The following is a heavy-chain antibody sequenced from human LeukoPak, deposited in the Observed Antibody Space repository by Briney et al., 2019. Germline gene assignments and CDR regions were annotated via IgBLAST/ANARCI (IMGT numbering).Heavy chain of an antibody. V-gene: IGHV1-2*02. CDR1: GGTFSSYP. Sequence: ASVKVSCKASGGTFSSYPFTWVRQAPGQGLEWMGWINPNSGGTNYAQKFQGRVTMTRDTSISTAYMELSRLRSDDTAVYYCARAEFGAFDIWGQGTMVTVSS. CDR3: ARAEFGAFDI. CDR2: INPNSGGT. D-gene: IGHD3-10*01. J-gene: IGHJ3*02.